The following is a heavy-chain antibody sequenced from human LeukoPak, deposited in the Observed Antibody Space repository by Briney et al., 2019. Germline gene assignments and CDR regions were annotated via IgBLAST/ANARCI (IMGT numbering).Heavy chain of an antibody. CDR1: GGTFSSYA. CDR3: ARCMSQGEVGATNY. Sequence: ASVKVSCKASGGTFSSYAISWVRQAPGQGLEWMGIINPSGGSTSYAQKFQGRVTMTRDTSTSTVYVELSSLRSEDTAVYYCARCMSQGEVGATNYWGQGTLVTVSS. CDR2: INPSGGST. J-gene: IGHJ4*02. V-gene: IGHV1-46*01. D-gene: IGHD1-26*01.